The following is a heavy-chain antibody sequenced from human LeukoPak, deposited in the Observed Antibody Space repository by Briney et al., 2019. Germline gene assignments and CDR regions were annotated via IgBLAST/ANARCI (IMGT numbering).Heavy chain of an antibody. CDR1: GFTFSTYS. J-gene: IGHJ4*02. CDR2: IKHDGSVK. V-gene: IGHV3-7*04. CDR3: ARAFYWDRDSYYRHCDY. D-gene: IGHD2-21*01. Sequence: PGGSLRLSCAASGFTFSTYSMTWVRQAPGKGLEWVANIKHDGSVKNYAESVKGRFTISRDDAKSSLYLQMSSLRAEDTAVYYCARAFYWDRDSYYRHCDYWGQGNLVTVSS.